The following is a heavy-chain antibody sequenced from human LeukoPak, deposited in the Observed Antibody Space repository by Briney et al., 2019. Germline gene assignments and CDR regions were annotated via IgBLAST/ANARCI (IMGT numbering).Heavy chain of an antibody. CDR2: ISYDGSNK. CDR3: ARGATYYSGSASYYHTF. CDR1: GFTFSSYA. Sequence: GGSLRLSCAASGFTFSSYAMHWVRQVPGKGLEWVAFISYDGSNKYYADSVRGRFTISRDNSKNTVSLEMNSLRAEDTAVYYCARGATYYSGSASYYHTFWGQGTLVTVSS. V-gene: IGHV3-30-3*01. D-gene: IGHD3-10*01. J-gene: IGHJ4*02.